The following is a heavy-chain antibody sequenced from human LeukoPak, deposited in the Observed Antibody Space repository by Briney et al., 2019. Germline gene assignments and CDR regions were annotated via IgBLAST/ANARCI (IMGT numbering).Heavy chain of an antibody. CDR3: AKDLGIAAAGRYYFDY. D-gene: IGHD6-13*01. V-gene: IGHV3-23*01. CDR2: ISGSGGST. Sequence: PGGSLRLSCAASGFTFSSYTMSWVRQAPGKGLEWVSAISGSGGSTYYADSVKGRFTISRDNSKNTLYLQMNSLRAEDTAVYYSAKDLGIAAAGRYYFDYWGQGTLVTVSS. CDR1: GFTFSSYT. J-gene: IGHJ4*02.